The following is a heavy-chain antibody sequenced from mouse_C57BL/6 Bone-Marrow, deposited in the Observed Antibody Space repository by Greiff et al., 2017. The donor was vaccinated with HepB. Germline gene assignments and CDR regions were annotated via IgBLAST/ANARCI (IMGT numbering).Heavy chain of an antibody. CDR3: ALHYYGSSSYFDY. CDR1: GFSLTSYG. Sequence: QVQLQQSGPGLVQPSQSLSITCTVSGFSLTSYGVHWVRQSPGKGLEWLGVIWRGGSTDYNAAFMSRLSITKDNSKSQVFFKMNSLQADDTAIYYGALHYYGSSSYFDYGGQGTTLTVSS. V-gene: IGHV2-5*01. J-gene: IGHJ2*01. D-gene: IGHD1-1*01. CDR2: IWRGGST.